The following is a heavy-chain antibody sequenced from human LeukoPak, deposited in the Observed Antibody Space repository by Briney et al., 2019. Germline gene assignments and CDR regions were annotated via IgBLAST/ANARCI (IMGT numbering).Heavy chain of an antibody. CDR2: IYYSGST. V-gene: IGHV4-59*01. D-gene: IGHD6-13*01. CDR3: ARDGYSNTYYYYMDV. Sequence: SETLSLTCTVSCGSISSYYWSWIRQPPGKGLEWIGYIYYSGSTNYNPSLKSRVTISVDTSKNQFSLKLSSVTAADTAVYYCARDGYSNTYYYYMDVWGKGTTVTVSS. J-gene: IGHJ6*03. CDR1: CGSISSYY.